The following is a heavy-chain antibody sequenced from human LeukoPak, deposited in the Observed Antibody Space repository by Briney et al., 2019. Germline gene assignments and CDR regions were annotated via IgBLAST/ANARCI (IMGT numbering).Heavy chain of an antibody. CDR2: LYSGGTA. Sequence: GGSLRLSCTASGFTVSSKYMSWVRQAPGQGLEWVSVLYSGGTAFYPDSVRGRFTISRDDSKNTLYLQMNSLRAEDTAVYYCARATLNSSGWYADYWGQGTLVTVSS. V-gene: IGHV3-53*01. CDR3: ARATLNSSGWYADY. J-gene: IGHJ4*02. D-gene: IGHD6-19*01. CDR1: GFTVSSKY.